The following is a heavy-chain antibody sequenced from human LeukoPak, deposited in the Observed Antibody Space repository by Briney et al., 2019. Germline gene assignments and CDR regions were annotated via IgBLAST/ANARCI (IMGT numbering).Heavy chain of an antibody. CDR2: INPNSGGT. D-gene: IGHD1-14*01. Sequence: ASVKVSCKASGYTFTSYDINWVRQAPGQGLEWMGWINPNSGGTNYAQKFQGRVTMTRDTSIGTAYMELSRLRSDDTAVYYCARGGGYKAVFDYWGQGTLVTVSS. CDR3: ARGGGYKAVFDY. V-gene: IGHV1-2*02. J-gene: IGHJ4*02. CDR1: GYTFTSYD.